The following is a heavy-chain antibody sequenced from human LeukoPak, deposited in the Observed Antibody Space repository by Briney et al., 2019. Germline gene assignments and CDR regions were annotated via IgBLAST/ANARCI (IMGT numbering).Heavy chain of an antibody. CDR1: GGSISSYY. Sequence: KSSETLSLTCTVSGGSISSYYWSWIRQPPGKGLEWIGYIFYSGSTNYNPFLKSRVTISIDTSKNHFSLKLSSVTAAHTAVYYCAGGFDSNPDYWGQGTLVTVSS. CDR3: AGGFDSNPDY. D-gene: IGHD3-16*01. CDR2: IFYSGST. J-gene: IGHJ4*02. V-gene: IGHV4-59*01.